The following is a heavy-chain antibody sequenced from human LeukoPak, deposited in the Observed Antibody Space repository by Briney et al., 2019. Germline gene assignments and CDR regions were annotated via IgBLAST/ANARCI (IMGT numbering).Heavy chain of an antibody. J-gene: IGHJ4*02. V-gene: IGHV3-23*01. CDR3: AREQSIRGVIIIVDS. Sequence: GGSLRLSCAASGFTFARNTMTWVRQAPGKGLEWVSSISGSGSDTYYADSVKGRFTISRDNSKNTLYLEVNGLRADDTAVYYCAREQSIRGVIIIVDSWGQGTLVTVSS. CDR1: GFTFARNT. CDR2: ISGSGSDT. D-gene: IGHD3-10*01.